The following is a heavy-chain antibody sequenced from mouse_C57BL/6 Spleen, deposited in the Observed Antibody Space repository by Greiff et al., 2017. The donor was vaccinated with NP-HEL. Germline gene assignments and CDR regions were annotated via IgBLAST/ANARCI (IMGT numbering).Heavy chain of an antibody. D-gene: IGHD1-1*01. CDR3: ARGPDTYYSGAMDY. CDR2: INPNNGGT. Sequence: VQLQQSGPELVKPGASVKISCKASGYTFTDYYMNWVKQSHGKSLEWIGDINPNNGGTSYNQKFKGKATLTVDKSSSTAYMELRSLTSEDSAVYYCARGPDTYYSGAMDYWGQGTSVTVSS. CDR1: GYTFTDYY. V-gene: IGHV1-26*01. J-gene: IGHJ4*01.